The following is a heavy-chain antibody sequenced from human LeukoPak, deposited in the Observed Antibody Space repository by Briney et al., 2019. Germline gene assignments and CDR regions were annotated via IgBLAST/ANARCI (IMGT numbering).Heavy chain of an antibody. CDR3: AKDKGLSSWYVGDNFDY. D-gene: IGHD6-13*01. Sequence: GGSLRLSCAASGFTVSSNYMSWVRQAPGKGLEWVSVIYSGGSTYYADSVKGRFTISRDNSKNTLYLQMNSLRAEDTAVYYCAKDKGLSSWYVGDNFDYWGQGTLVTVSS. CDR1: GFTVSSNY. J-gene: IGHJ4*02. CDR2: IYSGGST. V-gene: IGHV3-66*01.